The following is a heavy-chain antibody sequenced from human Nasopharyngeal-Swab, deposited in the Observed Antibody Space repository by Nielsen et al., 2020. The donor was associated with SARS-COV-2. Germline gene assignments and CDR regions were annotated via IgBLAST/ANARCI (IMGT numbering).Heavy chain of an antibody. V-gene: IGHV1-46*01. CDR1: GYTFTSYY. Sequence: SVKVSCKASGYTFTSYYMHWVRQAPGQGLEWMGIINPTGGSATYAQKFRGRVTMTRDTSTNTVYMELRSLRSEDTAIYYCARDGGGFYDSSDYYYFDYWGQGTRFTVSS. J-gene: IGHJ4*02. CDR3: ARDGGGFYDSSDYYYFDY. D-gene: IGHD3-22*01. CDR2: INPTGGSA.